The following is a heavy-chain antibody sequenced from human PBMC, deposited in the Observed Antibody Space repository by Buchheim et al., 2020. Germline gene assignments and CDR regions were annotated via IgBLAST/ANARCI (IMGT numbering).Heavy chain of an antibody. CDR3: ARGVDIVVVPAAMYLDY. V-gene: IGHV3-33*01. D-gene: IGHD2-2*01. Sequence: QVQLVESGGGVVQPGRSLRLSCAASGFTFSSYGMHWVRQAPGKGLEWVAVIWYDGSNKYYADSVKGRFTISRDNSKNTLYLQMNSLRAEDTAVYYCARGVDIVVVPAAMYLDYWGQGTL. CDR2: IWYDGSNK. J-gene: IGHJ4*02. CDR1: GFTFSSYG.